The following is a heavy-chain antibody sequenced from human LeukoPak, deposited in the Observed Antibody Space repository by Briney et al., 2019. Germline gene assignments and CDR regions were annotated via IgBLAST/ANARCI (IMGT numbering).Heavy chain of an antibody. CDR3: ARALRRVYATTPYGMDV. CDR1: GGSISSGGYS. CDR2: IYHSGST. J-gene: IGHJ6*02. Sequence: SQTLSLTCAVSGGSISSGGYSRSWIRQPPGKGLEWIGYIYHSGSTYYNPSLKSRVTISVDTSKNQFSLKLSSVTAADTAVYYCARALRRVYATTPYGMDVWGQGTTVTVSS. V-gene: IGHV4-30-2*01. D-gene: IGHD2-8*01.